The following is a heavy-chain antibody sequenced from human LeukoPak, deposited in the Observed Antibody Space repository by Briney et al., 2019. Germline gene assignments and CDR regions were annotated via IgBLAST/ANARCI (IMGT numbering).Heavy chain of an antibody. V-gene: IGHV3-74*01. CDR1: GFTFSTYW. Sequence: GGSLRLSCAASGFTFSTYWMHWVRQAPGKGLVWVSRINTDGSGTTYADSVKGRFTISRDNAKNTLYLQMNSLRAEDTAVYYCARAAPLGQWLPYFDSWGQGSLVTVSS. CDR2: INTDGSGT. CDR3: ARAAPLGQWLPYFDS. J-gene: IGHJ4*02. D-gene: IGHD5-12*01.